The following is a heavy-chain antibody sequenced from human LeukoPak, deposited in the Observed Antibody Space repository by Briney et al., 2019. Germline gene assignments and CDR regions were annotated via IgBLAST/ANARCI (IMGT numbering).Heavy chain of an antibody. CDR2: ISDSGDGA. CDR3: AKDKAPGSWHTPRDF. J-gene: IGHJ4*02. D-gene: IGHD6-13*01. V-gene: IGHV3-23*01. Sequence: GGSLRLSCAASGFTFRTYAMSWVRQAPGKGLEWVSGISDSGDGAYYAESVKGRFTISRDNSKNTVFLQMNSLRADDTAKYYCAKDKAPGSWHTPRDFWGQGTLVTVSS. CDR1: GFTFRTYA.